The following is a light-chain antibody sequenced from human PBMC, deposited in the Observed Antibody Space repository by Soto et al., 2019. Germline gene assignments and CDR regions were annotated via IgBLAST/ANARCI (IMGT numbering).Light chain of an antibody. CDR2: GAA. CDR3: QQYGSSPWT. V-gene: IGKV3-20*01. Sequence: EVVLTQSPVTLSLSPGERASLSCRASQFLSSYLACYQQKPGQAPRLLIYGAASRATGIPDRFSGIGSGTDFTLTISRLEPEDFAVYYCQQYGSSPWTFGQGTKVDIK. J-gene: IGKJ1*01. CDR1: QFLSSY.